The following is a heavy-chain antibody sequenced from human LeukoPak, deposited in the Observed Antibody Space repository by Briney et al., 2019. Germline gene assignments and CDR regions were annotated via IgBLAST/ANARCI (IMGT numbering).Heavy chain of an antibody. J-gene: IGHJ5*02. CDR2: IVVGSGNT. Sequence: SVKVSCKASGFTFTSSAVQWVRQARGQRLEWVGWIVVGSGNTNYAQKFQERVTITRDMSTSTAYMELSSLRSEDTAVYYCAAGPPPLYCGGDCYRFDPWGQGTLVTVSS. CDR3: AAGPPPLYCGGDCYRFDP. CDR1: GFTFTSSA. V-gene: IGHV1-58*01. D-gene: IGHD2-21*02.